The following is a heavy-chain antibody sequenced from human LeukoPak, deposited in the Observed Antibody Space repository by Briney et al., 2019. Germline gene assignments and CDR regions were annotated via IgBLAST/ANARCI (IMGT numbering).Heavy chain of an antibody. Sequence: SVKVSCKASGGTFSNYAIIWVRQAPGQGLEWMGGIIPFFGTTNCSQKFQGRVTMTADESTSTAYMELNSLKSEDTAVYSCARDLGDCTTTTCYGDYYYAMDVWGNGTTVTVSS. V-gene: IGHV1-69*13. D-gene: IGHD2-2*01. CDR1: GGTFSNYA. CDR2: IIPFFGTT. CDR3: ARDLGDCTTTTCYGDYYYAMDV. J-gene: IGHJ6*04.